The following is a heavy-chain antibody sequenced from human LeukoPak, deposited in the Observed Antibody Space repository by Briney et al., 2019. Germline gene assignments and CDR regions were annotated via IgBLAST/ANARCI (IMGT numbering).Heavy chain of an antibody. CDR3: ATTGYYLYHFEY. Sequence: PGGSLRLSCAASGFTFSSCSMTWVRQAPRKGLEWVSYISSTSTIYYADSVKGRFTVSRDNAKNSLYLQMNSLRDEDTAVYYCATTGYYLYHFEYWGQGTLVAVSS. J-gene: IGHJ4*02. CDR2: ISSTSTI. V-gene: IGHV3-48*02. CDR1: GFTFSSCS. D-gene: IGHD3-9*01.